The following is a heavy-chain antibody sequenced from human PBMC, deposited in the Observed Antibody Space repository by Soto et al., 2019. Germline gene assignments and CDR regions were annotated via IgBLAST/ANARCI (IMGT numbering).Heavy chain of an antibody. V-gene: IGHV4-30-2*01. CDR3: AGGIAARPLGY. D-gene: IGHD6-6*01. J-gene: IGHJ4*02. CDR1: GGSISSGGYS. Sequence: QLQLQESGSGLVKPSQTLSLTCAVSGGSISSGGYSWSWIRQPPGKGLEWIGYIYHSGSTYYNLCLKSRVTISVDRSKYRFSLKLSSVTAAGTAVYYCAGGIAARPLGYWGQGTLVTVSS. CDR2: IYHSGST.